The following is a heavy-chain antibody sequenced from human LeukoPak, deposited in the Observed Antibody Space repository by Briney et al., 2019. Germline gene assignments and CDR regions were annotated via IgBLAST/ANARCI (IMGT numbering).Heavy chain of an antibody. V-gene: IGHV3-30*02. J-gene: IGHJ5*02. Sequence: PGGSLRLSCAASGFTFSGDGMHWVRQAPGKGLEWVAFIRYDGSSKYYADSVKGRFTISGDNSKNTLYLQMNSLRAEDTAVYYCAKGRTYNWFDPWGQGTLVTVSS. CDR2: IRYDGSSK. CDR1: GFTFSGDG. D-gene: IGHD3-16*01. CDR3: AKGRTYNWFDP.